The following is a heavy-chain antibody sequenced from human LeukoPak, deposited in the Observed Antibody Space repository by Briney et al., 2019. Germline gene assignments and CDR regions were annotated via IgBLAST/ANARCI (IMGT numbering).Heavy chain of an antibody. Sequence: ASVKDSCKASGYTFTGYYMHWVRQAPGQGLEWMGRINPNSGGTNYAQKFQGRVTMTRDTSISTAYMELSRLRSDDTAVYYCARSSYYDSSGYNDYWGQGTLVTVSS. V-gene: IGHV1-2*06. CDR3: ARSSYYDSSGYNDY. D-gene: IGHD3-22*01. J-gene: IGHJ4*02. CDR1: GYTFTGYY. CDR2: INPNSGGT.